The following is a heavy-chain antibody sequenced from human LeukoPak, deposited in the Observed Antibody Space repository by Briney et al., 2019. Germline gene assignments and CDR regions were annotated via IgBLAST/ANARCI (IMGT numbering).Heavy chain of an antibody. D-gene: IGHD6-13*01. J-gene: IGHJ4*02. Sequence: GGPLRLSCAASGFSFSSHWMHWVRQAPGKGLVWVSHINSDGRTTSYADYVKGRFTISRDNAKDTLYLQMNSLRAEDTAVYYCARGTSSRPDDWGQGTLVTVSS. CDR2: INSDGRTT. CDR3: ARGTSSRPDD. V-gene: IGHV3-74*01. CDR1: GFSFSSHW.